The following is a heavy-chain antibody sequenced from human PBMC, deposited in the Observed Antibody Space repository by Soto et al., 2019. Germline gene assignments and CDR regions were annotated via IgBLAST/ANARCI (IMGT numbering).Heavy chain of an antibody. J-gene: IGHJ4*02. CDR2: INAGNGNT. D-gene: IGHD3-3*01. CDR3: ARGYDFWSGYSNFDY. CDR1: GYTFTSYA. V-gene: IGHV1-3*01. Sequence: ASVKVSCKASGYTFTSYAMHWVRQAPGQRLEWMGWINAGNGNTKYSQKFQGRVTITRDTSAGTAYMELSSLRSEDTAVYYCARGYDFWSGYSNFDYLGQGNVVTISS.